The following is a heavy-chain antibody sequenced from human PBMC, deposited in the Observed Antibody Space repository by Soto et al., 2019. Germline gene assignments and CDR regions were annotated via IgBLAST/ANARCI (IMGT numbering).Heavy chain of an antibody. CDR1: GFTFSSYA. CDR3: AKNKETGPTGGLGY. Sequence: EVHLLESGGGLVQPGGSLRLSCAASGFTFSSYAMSWVRQAPGKGLEWVSTISGSGGTTYYADSVKGRFTISRDNSKNTLYLQMNSLRAEDTAIYYCAKNKETGPTGGLGYWGQGTLVTVSS. D-gene: IGHD1-1*01. V-gene: IGHV3-23*01. CDR2: ISGSGGTT. J-gene: IGHJ4*02.